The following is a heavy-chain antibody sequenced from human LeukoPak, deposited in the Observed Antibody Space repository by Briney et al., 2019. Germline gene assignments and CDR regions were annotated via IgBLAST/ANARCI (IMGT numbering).Heavy chain of an antibody. CDR1: GYRFTSYW. CDR2: IYPGDSDT. Sequence: GESLKISCKGSGYRFTSYWIGWVRQMPGKGLEWMGIIYPGDSDTRYSPSFQGQVTISADKSISTAYLQWSSLKASDTAMYYCARPGYCSSTSCYASFWGQGTLVTVSS. D-gene: IGHD2-2*01. V-gene: IGHV5-51*01. CDR3: ARPGYCSSTSCYASF. J-gene: IGHJ4*02.